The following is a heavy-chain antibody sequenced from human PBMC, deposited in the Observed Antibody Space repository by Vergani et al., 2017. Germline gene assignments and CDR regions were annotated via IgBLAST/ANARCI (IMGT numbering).Heavy chain of an antibody. CDR3: ARASLRALVGYYYYMDV. V-gene: IGHV4-30-2*01. D-gene: IGHD3-16*02. Sequence: QLQLQESGSGLVKPSQTLSLTCAVSGDSITNGGFSWNWIRQPPGKGPEWIGYIFPSGNSDYNPSLKNRVSISLDKAKNQFSLWVNSVTAADTAVYFCARASLRALVGYYYYMDVWGKGKTVVVSS. CDR2: IFPSGNS. J-gene: IGHJ6*03. CDR1: GDSITNGGFS.